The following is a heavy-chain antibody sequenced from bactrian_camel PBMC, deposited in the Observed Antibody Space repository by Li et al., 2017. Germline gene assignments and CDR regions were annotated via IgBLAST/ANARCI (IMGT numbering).Heavy chain of an antibody. D-gene: IGHD6*01. CDR1: VTGRNMYC. J-gene: IGHJ6*01. CDR2: IWRGGTT. Sequence: HVQLVESGGGSVQAGGSLRLTCHATVTGRNMYCMGWFRQAPGKEREAVARIWRGGTTKYADSVKGRFTISRDNAKSTVYLQMNSLKPGDTAVYYCVRRHVSSVSTPLAFGYWGPGTQVTVS. V-gene: IGHV3S53*01. CDR3: VRRHVSSVSTPLAFGY.